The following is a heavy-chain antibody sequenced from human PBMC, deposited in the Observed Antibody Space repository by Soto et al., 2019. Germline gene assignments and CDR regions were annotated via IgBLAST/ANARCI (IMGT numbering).Heavy chain of an antibody. V-gene: IGHV3-23*01. Sequence: GGSLRLSCAASGFTFSSYAMSWVRQAPGKGLEWVSAISGSGGSTYYADSVKGRFTISRDNSKNTLYLQMNSLRAEDMAVYYCATYCPGGNYYFDYWGQGTLVTVSS. CDR1: GFTFSSYA. D-gene: IGHD3-16*01. CDR3: ATYCPGGNYYFDY. J-gene: IGHJ4*02. CDR2: ISGSGGST.